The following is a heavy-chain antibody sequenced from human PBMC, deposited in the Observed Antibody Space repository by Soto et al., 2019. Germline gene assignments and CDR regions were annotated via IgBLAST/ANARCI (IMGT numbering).Heavy chain of an antibody. CDR2: IYYSGRT. D-gene: IGHD3-16*01. CDR1: GGSISDYQ. V-gene: IGHV4-59*01. J-gene: IGHJ4*02. Sequence: QVQLQESGPGLVKPSETLSLTCSISGGSISDYQWNWIRQPPGKGLEWIGYIYYSGRTNYNPSLKSRLTISLDTSTRQFSLGLRSVAGADTAVYYCARMRGLGEISAYLDYGGQGALVTVS. CDR3: ARMRGLGEISAYLDY.